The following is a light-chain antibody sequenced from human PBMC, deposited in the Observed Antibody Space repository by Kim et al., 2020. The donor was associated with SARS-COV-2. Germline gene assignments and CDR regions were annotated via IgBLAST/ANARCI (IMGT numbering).Light chain of an antibody. Sequence: SASVGDRVTITCRASQSISDWLAWYQQRPGKAPKLLIYKASSLESGVPSRFSGSGLGTEFTLTISSLQPDDFATYHCQQYSSFPYTFGQGTKLEI. CDR3: QQYSSFPYT. CDR2: KAS. V-gene: IGKV1-5*03. CDR1: QSISDW. J-gene: IGKJ2*01.